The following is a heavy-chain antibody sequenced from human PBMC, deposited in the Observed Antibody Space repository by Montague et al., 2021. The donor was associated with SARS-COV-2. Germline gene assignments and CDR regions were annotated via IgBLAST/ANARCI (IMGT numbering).Heavy chain of an antibody. CDR1: GGSISSSSYY. V-gene: IGHV4-39*07. J-gene: IGHJ6*02. CDR3: ARDKAEYIVVVPAVPLAYGMDV. CDR2: IYYSGST. D-gene: IGHD2-2*01. Sequence: SETLSLTCTVSGGSISSSSYYWGWIRQPPGKGLEWIGSIYYSGSTHYNPSLKSRVTISVDTSKNQFSLKLSSVTAADTAVYYCARDKAEYIVVVPAVPLAYGMDVWGQGTTVTVSS.